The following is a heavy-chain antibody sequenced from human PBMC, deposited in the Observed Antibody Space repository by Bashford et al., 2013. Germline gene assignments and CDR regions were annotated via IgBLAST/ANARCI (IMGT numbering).Heavy chain of an antibody. CDR2: INPNSGGT. J-gene: IGHJ3*02. Sequence: WVRQAPGQGLEWMGWINPNSGGTKYAQKFQGRVTMTRDTSISTAYMELSRLRSDDTAVYFCARDPPGISYAFDIWGQGTMVT. CDR3: ARDPPGISYAFDI. V-gene: IGHV1-2*02.